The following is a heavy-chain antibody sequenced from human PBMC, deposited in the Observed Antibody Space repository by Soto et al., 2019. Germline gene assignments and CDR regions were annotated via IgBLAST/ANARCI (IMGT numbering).Heavy chain of an antibody. V-gene: IGHV4-34*01. CDR2: INHSGST. J-gene: IGHJ4*01. Sequence: SSETLSLTCTVSGGSISSYYWSWIRQPPGTGLEWIGEINHSGSTNYNPSLKSRVTISVDTSKNQFSLKLTSVTAADTAVYYCAGDKINGIFSYGGHGTLV. CDR3: AGDKINGIFSY. D-gene: IGHD2-8*01. CDR1: GGSISSYY.